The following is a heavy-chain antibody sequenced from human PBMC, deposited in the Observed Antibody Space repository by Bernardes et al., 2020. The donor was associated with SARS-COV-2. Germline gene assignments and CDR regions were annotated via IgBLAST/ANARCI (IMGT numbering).Heavy chain of an antibody. J-gene: IGHJ4*02. CDR3: ARVPRIAVSGMDLDN. CDR2: ISPYKAKT. CDR1: GYTFANYG. V-gene: IGHV1-18*04. D-gene: IGHD6-19*01. Sequence: ASVKASCKASGYTFANYGISWVRQAPGQGLEWMGWISPYKAKTNYEQKVQGRVTMTIDTSTSTAYMELRSLRSDDTAVYYCARVPRIAVSGMDLDNWGQGTLVTVSS.